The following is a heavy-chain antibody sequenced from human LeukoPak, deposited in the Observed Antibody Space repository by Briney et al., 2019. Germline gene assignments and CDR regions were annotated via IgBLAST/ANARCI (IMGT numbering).Heavy chain of an antibody. CDR3: AVNLAYCGGDCYPFDAFDI. D-gene: IGHD2-21*02. J-gene: IGHJ3*02. V-gene: IGHV1-2*02. CDR2: INPNSGGT. CDR1: GYTVNGYY. Sequence: SVKGPWKASGYTVNGYYLDWVRKATGQGLEWMGWINPNSGGTNYAQKFQGRVTMTRDTSISTAYMELSRLRSDDTAVYYCAVNLAYCGGDCYPFDAFDIWGQGTMVTVSS.